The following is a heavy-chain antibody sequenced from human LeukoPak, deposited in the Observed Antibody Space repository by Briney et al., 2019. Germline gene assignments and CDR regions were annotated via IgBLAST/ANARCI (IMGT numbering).Heavy chain of an antibody. CDR1: GGSFSGYY. V-gene: IGHV4-34*01. D-gene: IGHD3-22*01. CDR2: INHSGST. CDR3: ATRYYYDSSGYPVYYFDY. Sequence: SETLSLTCAVYGGSFSGYYWSWIRQPPGKGLEWIGEINHSGSTNYNPSLKSRVTISVDTSKNQFSLRLSSVTAADTAVYYCATRYYYDSSGYPVYYFDYWGQGTLVTVSS. J-gene: IGHJ4*02.